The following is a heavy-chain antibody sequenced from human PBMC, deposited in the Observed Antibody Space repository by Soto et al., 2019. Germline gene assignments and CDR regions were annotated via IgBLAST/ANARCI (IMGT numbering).Heavy chain of an antibody. CDR1: GGSISSGGYY. D-gene: IGHD2-21*02. V-gene: IGHV4-31*03. J-gene: IGHJ6*02. CDR3: ARVCGGDCHYGMDV. Sequence: SETLSLTCTVSGGSISSGGYYWSWIRQHPGKGMEWIGYIYYSGSTYYNPSLKSRVTISVDTSKNQFSLKLSSVTAADTAVYYCARVCGGDCHYGMDVWGQGTTVTVSS. CDR2: IYYSGST.